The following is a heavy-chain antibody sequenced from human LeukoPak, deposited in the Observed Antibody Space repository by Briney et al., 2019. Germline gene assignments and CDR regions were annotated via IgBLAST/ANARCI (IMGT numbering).Heavy chain of an antibody. CDR2: ISGSGGST. D-gene: IGHD6-19*01. CDR3: AKDTSSGWFYFFDY. V-gene: IGHV3-23*01. J-gene: IGHJ4*02. CDR1: GFTFSSYA. Sequence: GGSLRLSCAASGFTFSSYAMSWVRPAPGKGLEWVSAISGSGGSTYYADSVKGRCTLSRDNSKSTRYLQMNSVRAEDTGVYYCAKDTSSGWFYFFDYWGQGTLVTVSS.